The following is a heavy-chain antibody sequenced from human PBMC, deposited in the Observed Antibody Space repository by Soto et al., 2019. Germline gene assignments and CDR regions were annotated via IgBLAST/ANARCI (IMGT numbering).Heavy chain of an antibody. V-gene: IGHV4-4*02. J-gene: IGHJ4*02. D-gene: IGHD3-9*01. CDR3: ARNPRILRYFDWLLSPFDY. Sequence: PSETLSLTCAVSGGSISSSNWWSWVRQPPGKGLEWIGEIYHSGSTNYNPSLKSRVTISVDKSKNQFSLKLSSVTAADTAGYYCARNPRILRYFDWLLSPFDYWGQGTLVTVS. CDR2: IYHSGST. CDR1: GGSISSSNW.